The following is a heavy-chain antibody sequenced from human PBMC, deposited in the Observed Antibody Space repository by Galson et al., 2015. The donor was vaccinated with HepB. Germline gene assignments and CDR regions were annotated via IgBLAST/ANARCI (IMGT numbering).Heavy chain of an antibody. D-gene: IGHD6-13*01. J-gene: IGHJ6*02. CDR1: GFTFSSYW. CDR3: ARASGSSSWYGGYYYYYGMDV. V-gene: IGHV3-7*03. Sequence: SLRLSCAASGFTFSSYWMSWVRQAPGKGLEWVANIKQDGSEKYYVDSVKGRLTISRDNAKNSLYLQMNSLRAEDTAVYYCARASGSSSWYGGYYYYYGMDVWGQGTTVTVSS. CDR2: IKQDGSEK.